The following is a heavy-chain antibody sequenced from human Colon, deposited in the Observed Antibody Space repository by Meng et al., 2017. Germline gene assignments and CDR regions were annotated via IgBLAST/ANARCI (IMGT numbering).Heavy chain of an antibody. CDR1: GASIGTTNW. Sequence: QMQLRESGPGLVKPSGTLSLTCLVSGASIGTTNWWTWFRQSPGKGLEWVGEIAHTGRTNYNRSLKSRVSISMDKSKNHFSLNVTSVTAADTAVYYCGTTDINYCPIHYWGQGTLVTVSS. D-gene: IGHD1/OR15-1a*01. J-gene: IGHJ4*02. V-gene: IGHV4-4*02. CDR2: IAHTGRT. CDR3: GTTDINYCPIHY.